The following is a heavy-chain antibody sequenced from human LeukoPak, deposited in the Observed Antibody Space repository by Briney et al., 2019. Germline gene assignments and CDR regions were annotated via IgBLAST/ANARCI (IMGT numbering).Heavy chain of an antibody. V-gene: IGHV4-39*01. Sequence: SETLSLTCTVSGSSFTSNNYYWGGFPHPPGKGLWWIGSIYFSGSTYYNPSLKSPVTISIDTSKNQFSLKLSSVTAADTAVYYCAFNPMTTVTSYYFDYWGQGALITVSS. CDR3: AFNPMTTVTSYYFDY. CDR2: IYFSGST. D-gene: IGHD4-17*01. CDR1: GSSFTSNNYY. J-gene: IGHJ4*02.